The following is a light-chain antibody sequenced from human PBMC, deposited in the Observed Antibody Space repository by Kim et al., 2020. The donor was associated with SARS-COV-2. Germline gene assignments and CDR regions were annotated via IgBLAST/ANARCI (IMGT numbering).Light chain of an antibody. V-gene: IGLV2-8*01. Sequence: GQSFTLSCTGASSDIGSYNFVSWYQQLPGKAPKLMIYEVTKRPSGVPDRFSGSKSGNTASLTVSGLQADDEADYYCSSYAGSNNFVFGTGTKVTVL. CDR1: SSDIGSYNF. CDR2: EVT. J-gene: IGLJ1*01. CDR3: SSYAGSNNFV.